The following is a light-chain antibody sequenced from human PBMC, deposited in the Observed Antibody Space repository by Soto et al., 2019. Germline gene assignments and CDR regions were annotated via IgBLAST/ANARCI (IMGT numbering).Light chain of an antibody. CDR1: QSVSSN. J-gene: IGKJ5*01. Sequence: IVMTQSPATRSVSPGERATLSCRASQSVSSNLAWYQQKPGQAPRLLIYGASTRATGIPARFSGSGSGTEFTLTISSLQSEDFAVYYCQQYDSWPPVFTFGQGTRLEI. CDR3: QQYDSWPPVFT. CDR2: GAS. V-gene: IGKV3-15*01.